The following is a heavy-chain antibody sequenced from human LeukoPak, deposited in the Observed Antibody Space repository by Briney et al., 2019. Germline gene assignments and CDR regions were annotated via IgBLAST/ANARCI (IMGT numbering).Heavy chain of an antibody. CDR3: ARDRDRDIIGDGMDV. V-gene: IGHV3-30*04. J-gene: IGHJ6*04. CDR1: AFTFSNYA. D-gene: IGHD2-15*01. CDR2: ITNDGTNN. Sequence: SLRLSSAASAFTFSNYAMYRLGKAPVKGLEGLAIITNDGTNNYNTYSVNARFTMTTANSKNTLYLKMNGLKAEDTAIYYCARDRDRDIIGDGMDVWGKGTTVTVSS.